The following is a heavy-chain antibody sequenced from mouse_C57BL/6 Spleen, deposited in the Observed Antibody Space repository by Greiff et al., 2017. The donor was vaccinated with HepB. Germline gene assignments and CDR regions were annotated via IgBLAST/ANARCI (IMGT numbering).Heavy chain of an antibody. D-gene: IGHD1-1*01. CDR3: ARPSHYGSSYAWFAY. V-gene: IGHV1-47*01. CDR1: GYTFTTYP. Sequence: VQLKESGAELVKPGASVKMSCKASGYTFTTYPIEWMKQNHGKSLEWIGNFHPYNDDTKYNEKFKGKATLTVEKSSSTVYLELSRLTSDDSAVYYCARPSHYGSSYAWFAYWGQGTLVTVSA. CDR2: FHPYNDDT. J-gene: IGHJ3*01.